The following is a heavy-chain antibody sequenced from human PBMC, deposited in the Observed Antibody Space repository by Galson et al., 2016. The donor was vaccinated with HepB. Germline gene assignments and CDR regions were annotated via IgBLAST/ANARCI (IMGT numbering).Heavy chain of an antibody. CDR2: IRGSGPGT. V-gene: IGHV3-23*01. J-gene: IGHJ3*02. CDR1: GFSISISS. Sequence: SLRLSCAASGFSISISSMNWVRQAPRTGVDWVSAIRGSGPGTSYTASVKGRFRISRDNSKNTLYLQMNSLRAEDAAVYYCAKISLVGYNSGWGGSFDIWGRGTMVTVSS. CDR3: AKISLVGYNSGWGGSFDI. D-gene: IGHD6-19*01.